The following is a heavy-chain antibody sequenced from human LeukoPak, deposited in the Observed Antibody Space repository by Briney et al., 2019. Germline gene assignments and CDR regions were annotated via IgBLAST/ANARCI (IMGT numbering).Heavy chain of an antibody. J-gene: IGHJ4*02. Sequence: AGSLTLSCAASGFTFSTYAMTWVRQAPGKGLEWVSAISSSGGSTYYADSVKGRFTISRDNSKNTLYLQMNSLRAEDTAVYYCAKVPLVTAFKYFDYWGQGTLVTVSS. V-gene: IGHV3-23*01. CDR1: GFTFSTYA. CDR2: ISSSGGST. D-gene: IGHD2-21*02. CDR3: AKVPLVTAFKYFDY.